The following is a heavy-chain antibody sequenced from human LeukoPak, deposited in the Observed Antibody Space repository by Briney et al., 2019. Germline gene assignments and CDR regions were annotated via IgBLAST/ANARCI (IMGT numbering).Heavy chain of an antibody. V-gene: IGHV1-69*04. D-gene: IGHD6-6*01. J-gene: IGHJ6*02. CDR3: ARDSPESSSSSFYYYYGMDV. CDR1: GGTFSGYA. Sequence: SVKVSCKASGGTFSGYAISWVRQAPGQGLEWMGRIIPILGIANYAQKFQGRVTITADKSTSTAYMELSSLRSEDTAVYYCARDSPESSSSSFYYYYGMDVWGQGTTVTVSS. CDR2: IIPILGIA.